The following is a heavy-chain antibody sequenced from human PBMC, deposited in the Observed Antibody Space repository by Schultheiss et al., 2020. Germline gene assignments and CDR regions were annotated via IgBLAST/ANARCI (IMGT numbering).Heavy chain of an antibody. D-gene: IGHD3-3*01. V-gene: IGHV4-34*01. J-gene: IGHJ6*02. Sequence: SETLSLTCAVYGGSFSGYYWSWIRQPPGKGLEWIGSIYYSGSTYYNPSLKSRVTISVDTSKNQFSLKLSSVTAADTAVYYCARHGSRTIFGVVINYYYGMDVWGQGTTVTVSS. CDR1: GGSFSGYY. CDR2: IYYSGST. CDR3: ARHGSRTIFGVVINYYYGMDV.